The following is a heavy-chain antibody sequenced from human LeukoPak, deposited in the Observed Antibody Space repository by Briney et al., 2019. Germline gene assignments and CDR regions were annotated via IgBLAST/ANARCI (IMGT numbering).Heavy chain of an antibody. CDR2: IYPGDSDT. V-gene: IGHV5-51*01. J-gene: IGHJ4*02. D-gene: IGHD3-16*01. Sequence: GESLKISCKGSGYSFTSYWIGWVRQMPGKGLEWMGIIYPGDSDTRYSPSFQGQVTISADKSISTAYLQWSSLKASDTAMYYCARGGDDYVWGSYRYYFDYWGQGTLVTVSS. CDR3: ARGGDDYVWGSYRYYFDY. CDR1: GYSFTSYW.